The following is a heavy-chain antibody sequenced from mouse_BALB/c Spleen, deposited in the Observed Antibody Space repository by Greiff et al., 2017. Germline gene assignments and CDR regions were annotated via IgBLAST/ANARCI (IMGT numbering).Heavy chain of an antibody. CDR2: IWSGGST. J-gene: IGHJ1*01. CDR1: GFSLTSYG. Sequence: VQLQQSGPGLVQPSQSLSITCTVSGFSLTSYGVHWVRQSPGKGLEWLGVIWSGGSTDYNAAFISRLSISKDNSKSQVFFKMNSLQANDTAIYYCARVYYYGSSYGWYFDVWGAGTTVTVSS. CDR3: ARVYYYGSSYGWYFDV. V-gene: IGHV2-2*02. D-gene: IGHD1-1*01.